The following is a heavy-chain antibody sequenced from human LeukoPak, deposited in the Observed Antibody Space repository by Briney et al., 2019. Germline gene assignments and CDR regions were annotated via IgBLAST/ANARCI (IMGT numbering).Heavy chain of an antibody. CDR1: GLPMRGCAW. CDR2: FYDRGNT. V-gene: IGHV4-4*02. D-gene: IGHD3-16*01. Sequence: SETLSLTCTVSGLPMRGCAWCKWVRPPPGKALEGIGVFYDRGNTKYKASLKSRLTFSIDDSNNQFFLQMNCLSAADTAVYYCLRYTCLRILGGAYRGRGIPVTVSS. CDR3: LRYTCLRILGGAY. J-gene: IGHJ4*02.